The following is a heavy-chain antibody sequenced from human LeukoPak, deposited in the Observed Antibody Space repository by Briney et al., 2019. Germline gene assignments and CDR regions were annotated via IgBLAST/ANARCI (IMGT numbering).Heavy chain of an antibody. V-gene: IGHV1-69*13. CDR1: GGTFSSYA. Sequence: ATVKVSCKASGGTFSSYAISWVRQAPGQGLEWMGGIIPIFGTANYAQKFQGRVTITADESTSTAYMELSSLRSEDTAVYYCARGLPRYSSSWYFDYWGQGTLVTVSS. CDR3: ARGLPRYSSSWYFDY. D-gene: IGHD6-13*01. J-gene: IGHJ4*02. CDR2: IIPIFGTA.